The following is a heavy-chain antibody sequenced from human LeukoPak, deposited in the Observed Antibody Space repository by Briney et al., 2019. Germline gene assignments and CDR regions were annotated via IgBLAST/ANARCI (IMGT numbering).Heavy chain of an antibody. CDR2: IGSSGSTI. CDR3: ARVYRRNWYDP. V-gene: IGHV3-11*01. J-gene: IGHJ5*02. Sequence: GGSLRLSCAASGFTFSDSYMSWIRQAPGKGLEWVSYIGSSGSTIYYADSVKGRFTISRDNAKNSLYLQMNSLRAEDTAVYYCARVYRRNWYDPWGQGTLVTVSS. D-gene: IGHD2-8*01. CDR1: GFTFSDSY.